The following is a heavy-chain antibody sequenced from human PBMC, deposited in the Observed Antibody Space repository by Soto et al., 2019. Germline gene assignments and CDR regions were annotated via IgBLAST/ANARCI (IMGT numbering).Heavy chain of an antibody. CDR1: GYTFTSYG. CDR3: ATDLWFGKYRNP. V-gene: IGHV1-24*01. D-gene: IGHD3-10*01. J-gene: IGHJ5*02. CDR2: FDPEDGET. Sequence: GASVKVSCKASGYTFTSYGISWVRQAPGKGLEWMGGFDPEDGETIYAQKFQGRVTMTEDTSTDTAYMELSSLRSEDTAVYYCATDLWFGKYRNPWGKGTLVTVPS.